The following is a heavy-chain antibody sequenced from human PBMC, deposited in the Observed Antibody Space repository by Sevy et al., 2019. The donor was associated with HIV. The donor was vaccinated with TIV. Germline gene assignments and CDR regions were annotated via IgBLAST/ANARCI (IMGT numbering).Heavy chain of an antibody. CDR1: GYTFTRYE. CDR3: ARASDTTVVTPVDY. Sequence: ASVKVSCKASGYTFTRYEINWVRQATGQGLEWMGWMNPNSGDTGSVQKFQGRVTMTRNTSRSTAYMELRSLRSDDTAVYYCARASDTTVVTPVDYWGQGTLVTVSS. CDR2: MNPNSGDT. V-gene: IGHV1-8*01. J-gene: IGHJ4*02. D-gene: IGHD5-18*01.